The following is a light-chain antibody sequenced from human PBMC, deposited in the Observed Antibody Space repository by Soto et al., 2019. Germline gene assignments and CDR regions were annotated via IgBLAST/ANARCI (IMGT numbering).Light chain of an antibody. J-gene: IGKJ1*01. V-gene: IGKV1-6*01. Sequence: AIQMTQSPSSLSASVGDRVTITCRASQGIRNDLGWYQQKPGKAPKLLMYAASSLQSGVPSRFSGSGSGTDFTLTISNLQPEEFATYYCLQDDNYPWTLGQGTKVEIK. CDR1: QGIRND. CDR2: AAS. CDR3: LQDDNYPWT.